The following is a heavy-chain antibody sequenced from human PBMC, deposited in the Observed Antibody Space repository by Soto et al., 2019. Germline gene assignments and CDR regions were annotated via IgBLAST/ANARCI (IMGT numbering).Heavy chain of an antibody. CDR2: INHSGSS. J-gene: IGHJ4*02. V-gene: IGHV4-34*01. CDR3: TRGLFSGSSYSGSWYYFDS. Sequence: SETLSLTCAVSGGSFSGYIWTWIRQTPGKGLQLIGQINHSGSSIYNPSLKNRVTISTMSNNKFSLELSSLTAADTAVYYCTRGLFSGSSYSGSWYYFDSWGQGTMVTVS. D-gene: IGHD1-26*01. CDR1: GGSFSGYI.